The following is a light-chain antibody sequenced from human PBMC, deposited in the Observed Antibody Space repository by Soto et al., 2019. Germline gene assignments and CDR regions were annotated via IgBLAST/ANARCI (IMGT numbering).Light chain of an antibody. V-gene: IGKV3-15*01. J-gene: IGKJ5*01. CDR3: QQYGTASIT. CDR2: GAS. Sequence: EIVMTPSPATLSVSPGERATLSCRASQTIGSNLAWYQLKPGQAPRLLIYGASTRAAGIPARFSGSGSGTEFTLTISSLQSEDFEVYYCQQYGTASITFGQGTRLEIK. CDR1: QTIGSN.